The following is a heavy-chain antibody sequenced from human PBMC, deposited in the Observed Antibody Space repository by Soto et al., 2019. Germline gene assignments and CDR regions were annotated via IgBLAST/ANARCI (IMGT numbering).Heavy chain of an antibody. D-gene: IGHD6-13*01. CDR3: ARQIAAAGTGWFDP. V-gene: IGHV4-39*01. CDR1: GGSISSSSYY. Sequence: QLQLQESGPGLVKPSETLSLTCTVSGGSISSSSYYWGWIRQPPGKGLEWIGSIYYSGSTYYNPSIKSRVTISVDTSKNQFSLKLSSVTAADTAVYYCARQIAAAGTGWFDPWGQGTLVTVSS. CDR2: IYYSGST. J-gene: IGHJ5*02.